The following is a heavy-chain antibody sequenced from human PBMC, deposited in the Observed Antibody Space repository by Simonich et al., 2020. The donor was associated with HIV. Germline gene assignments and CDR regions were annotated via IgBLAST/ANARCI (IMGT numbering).Heavy chain of an antibody. CDR2: IKHSGST. J-gene: IGHJ4*02. CDR3: ARGFYQRLYYFDY. D-gene: IGHD2-2*01. CDR1: GGSFRGYY. V-gene: IGHV4-34*01. Sequence: QVQLQQWGAGLLKPSETLSLTCAFYGGSFRGYYWSWIRQPPGKGLEWIGEIKHSGSTTYNPSRKIRVTISVVTSKNQFSRKLSSVTAADTAVYYCARGFYQRLYYFDYWGQGTLVTVSS.